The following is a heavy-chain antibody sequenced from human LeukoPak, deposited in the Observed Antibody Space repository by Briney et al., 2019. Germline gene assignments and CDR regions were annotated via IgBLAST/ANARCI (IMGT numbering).Heavy chain of an antibody. D-gene: IGHD5-18*01. CDR3: ARANSAMVKTPDY. V-gene: IGHV3-30*04. J-gene: IGHJ4*02. CDR2: ISYDGSNK. Sequence: GGSLRLSCAASGFTFSSYAMHWVRQAPGKGLEWVAVISYDGSNKYYADSVKGRFTISRDNSKNTLYLQMNSLRAEDTAVYYCARANSAMVKTPDYWGQGTLVTVSS. CDR1: GFTFSSYA.